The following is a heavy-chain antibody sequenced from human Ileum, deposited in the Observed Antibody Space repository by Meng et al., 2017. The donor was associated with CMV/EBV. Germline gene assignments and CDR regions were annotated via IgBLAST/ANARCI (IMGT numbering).Heavy chain of an antibody. CDR1: GFTFSDYY. CDR3: ATNYDFFSGYSNQFYDGMDV. J-gene: IGHJ6*02. CDR2: ISSGGSTT. Sequence: GESLKISCVASGFTFSDYYMSWIRQAPGKGLEWISYISSGGSTTYYADSVKGRFTISRDNAKNSLFLQMNSLRAEDTAVYYCATNYDFFSGYSNQFYDGMDVWGQGTMVTVSS. V-gene: IGHV3-11*01. D-gene: IGHD3-3*01.